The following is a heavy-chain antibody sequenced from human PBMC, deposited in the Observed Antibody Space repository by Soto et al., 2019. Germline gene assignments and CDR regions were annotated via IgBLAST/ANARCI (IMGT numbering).Heavy chain of an antibody. CDR2: IIPIFGTA. CDR3: ASDSSSRPNYGMDV. D-gene: IGHD6-13*01. J-gene: IGHJ6*02. V-gene: IGHV1-69*05. Sequence: QVQLVQSGAEVKKPGSSVKVSCKASGGTFSSYAISWVRQAPGQGLEWMGGIIPIFGTANYAQKFPGRVTITTDESTSTAYMELSSLRSEDTAVYYCASDSSSRPNYGMDVWGQGTTVTVSS. CDR1: GGTFSSYA.